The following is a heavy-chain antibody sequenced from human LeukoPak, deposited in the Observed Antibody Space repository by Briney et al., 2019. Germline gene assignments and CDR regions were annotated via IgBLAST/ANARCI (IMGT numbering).Heavy chain of an antibody. CDR3: ARHYYYNAGTNVFVH. V-gene: IGHV5-10-1*01. J-gene: IGHJ5*02. CDR1: GYNFNIYW. CDR2: IDPTISYA. Sequence: ESLKISCMASGYNFNIYWISWVRHMTRKGMAWLGKIDPTISYAAYAPSFQGHVSISLDKSTTTAYLQWSSLKASDSAMYFCARHYYYNAGTNVFVHWGQGTLVTVSS. D-gene: IGHD3-10*01.